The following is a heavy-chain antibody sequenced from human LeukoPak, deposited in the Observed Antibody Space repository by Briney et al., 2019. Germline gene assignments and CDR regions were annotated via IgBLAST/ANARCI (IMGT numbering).Heavy chain of an antibody. CDR3: ARTLQQQWLIAGGFDP. CDR1: GFTFSSSA. D-gene: IGHD6-19*01. V-gene: IGHV4-4*02. J-gene: IGHJ5*02. CDR2: IYHSGST. Sequence: PGGSLRLSCAASGFTFSSSAMSWVRQPPGKGLEWIGEIYHSGSTNYNPSLKSRVTISVDKSKNQFSLKLSSVTAADTAVYYCARTLQQQWLIAGGFDPWGQGTLVTVSS.